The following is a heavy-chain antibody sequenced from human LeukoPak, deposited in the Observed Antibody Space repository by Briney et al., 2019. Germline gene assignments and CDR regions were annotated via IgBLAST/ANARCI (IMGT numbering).Heavy chain of an antibody. CDR3: VNSSPGGGWLVSGNSDY. V-gene: IGHV4-39*01. D-gene: IGHD6-19*01. J-gene: IGHJ4*02. Sequence: MPSETLSLTCTVSGGSISSNNYYWGWIRQPPGKGLEWIGSIYYSGSTYYNPSLKSRVTISVDTSKNQFSLKLSSVTAADTAVYYCVNSSPGGGWLVSGNSDYWGQGTLVTVSS. CDR2: IYYSGST. CDR1: GGSISSNNYY.